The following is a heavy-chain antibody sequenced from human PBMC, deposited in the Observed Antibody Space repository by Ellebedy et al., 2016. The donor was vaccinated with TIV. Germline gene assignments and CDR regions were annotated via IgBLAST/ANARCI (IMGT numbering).Heavy chain of an antibody. Sequence: SETLSLTXAASGASFTMNDWWSCVRQSPGKGLEWIGEIYVSGSTNYNPSLKSRVTMSIDKSKSQFSLKLTSVTAADTAVYYCVRANYVLWSGPFDYWGQGIQVTVSS. D-gene: IGHD3-3*01. CDR3: VRANYVLWSGPFDY. CDR1: GASFTMNDW. V-gene: IGHV4-4*02. J-gene: IGHJ4*02. CDR2: IYVSGST.